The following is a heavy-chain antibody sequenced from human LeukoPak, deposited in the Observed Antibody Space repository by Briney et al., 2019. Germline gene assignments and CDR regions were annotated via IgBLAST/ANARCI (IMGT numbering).Heavy chain of an antibody. D-gene: IGHD3-10*01. CDR3: ARLRANTYGGVYEY. CDR2: INQEDTEK. CDR1: GFTFSYYW. Sequence: GSLRLSCEASGFTFSYYWMSWVRQAPGKGPDWVANINQEDTEKYYVDSVKGRFTISRDNAKNSLYLQMNSLRAGDTAVYYCARLRANTYGGVYEYWGQGTLVTVSS. J-gene: IGHJ4*02. V-gene: IGHV3-7*01.